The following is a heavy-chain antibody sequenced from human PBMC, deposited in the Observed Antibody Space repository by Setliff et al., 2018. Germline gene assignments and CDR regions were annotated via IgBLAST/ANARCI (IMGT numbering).Heavy chain of an antibody. CDR1: GVSISANHY. J-gene: IGHJ4*02. D-gene: IGHD2-21*02. Sequence: SETLSLTCTVSGVSISANHYCCWLRQPPGKVLGWIGSISYGGNTYYNPSLNSRVTISAATSKHLFLARLNSVTAADTAVYYCAKHWDFCGGNCPHNYIDYWGRGALVTVSS. CDR2: ISYGGNT. CDR3: AKHWDFCGGNCPHNYIDY. V-gene: IGHV4-39*01.